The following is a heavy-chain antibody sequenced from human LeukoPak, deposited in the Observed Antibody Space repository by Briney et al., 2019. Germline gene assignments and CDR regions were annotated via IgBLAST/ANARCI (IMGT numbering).Heavy chain of an antibody. J-gene: IGHJ4*02. V-gene: IGHV1-24*01. Sequence: ASVKVSCKVSGYTLTELSMHWVRQAPGKGLEWMGGFYPEDGETIYAQRFQGRVTMTEDTSTDTAYMELSSLRSEDTAVYYCATAGERRLLWFGELLLYWGQGTLVTVSS. CDR3: ATAGERRLLWFGELLLY. CDR1: GYTLTELS. CDR2: FYPEDGET. D-gene: IGHD3-10*01.